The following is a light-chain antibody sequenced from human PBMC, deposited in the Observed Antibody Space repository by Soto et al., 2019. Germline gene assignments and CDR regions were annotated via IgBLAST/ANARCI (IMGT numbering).Light chain of an antibody. J-gene: IGKJ2*01. V-gene: IGKV3-20*01. Sequence: EIGFTQSPCTLSLSPGERATLSCRASQSVSGSYLAWYRQKPGQTPRLLIYGASSRATDIPDRFSGSGFGTDFTLTISRLEPEDFAVYYCQHYGSSPPYTFGQGTKVDIK. CDR1: QSVSGSY. CDR3: QHYGSSPPYT. CDR2: GAS.